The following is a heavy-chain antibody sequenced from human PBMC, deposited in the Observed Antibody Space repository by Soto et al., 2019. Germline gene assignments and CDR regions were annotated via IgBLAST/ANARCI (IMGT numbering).Heavy chain of an antibody. D-gene: IGHD2-8*01. CDR1: GYTFTSYA. CDR3: AREACTNGVRPWQYFDY. V-gene: IGHV1-3*01. J-gene: IGHJ4*02. CDR2: INAGNGNT. Sequence: ASVKVSCKASGYTFTSYAMHWVRQAPGQRLEWMGWINAGNGNTKYSQKFQGRVTITRDTSASTAYMELSSLRSEDTAVYYCAREACTNGVRPWQYFDYWGQGTLVTVSS.